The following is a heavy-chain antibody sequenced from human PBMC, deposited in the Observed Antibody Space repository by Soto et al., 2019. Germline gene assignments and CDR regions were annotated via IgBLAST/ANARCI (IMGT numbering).Heavy chain of an antibody. D-gene: IGHD4-17*01. CDR2: IYYSGNT. Sequence: QVQLQESGPGLVKPSQTLSLTCTVSGGSISSGGYYWSWIRQHPGKGLERIAYIYYSGNTYYNPSLKSRVTISLDTSENHFSLKLTSVTAADTAVYYCARVPRDRKNGDYSRYLDYWGQGTLVSVSS. CDR3: ARVPRDRKNGDYSRYLDY. CDR1: GGSISSGGYY. V-gene: IGHV4-31*03. J-gene: IGHJ4*02.